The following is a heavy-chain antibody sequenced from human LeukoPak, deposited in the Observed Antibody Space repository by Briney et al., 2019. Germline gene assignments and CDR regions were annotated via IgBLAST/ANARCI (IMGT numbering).Heavy chain of an antibody. CDR1: GFTFSSYG. CDR2: IRYDGSNK. CDR3: AKATRVGATTGFNY. Sequence: GGSLRLSCAASGFTFSSYGMHWVRQAPGKGLEWVAFIRYDGSNKYYADSVKGRFTISRDNSKNTLYPQMNSLRAEDTAVYYCAKATRVGATTGFNYWGQGTLVTVSS. D-gene: IGHD1-26*01. J-gene: IGHJ4*02. V-gene: IGHV3-30*02.